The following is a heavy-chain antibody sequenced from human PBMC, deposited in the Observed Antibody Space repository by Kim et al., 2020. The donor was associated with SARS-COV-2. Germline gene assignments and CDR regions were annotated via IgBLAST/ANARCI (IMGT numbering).Heavy chain of an antibody. CDR1: GFTFSSYW. D-gene: IGHD6-25*01. Sequence: GGSLRLSCAASGFTFSSYWMSWVRQAPGKGLEWVANIKQDGSEKYYVDSVKGRFTISRDNAKNSLYLQMNSLRAEDTAVYYCVEGRLPPHFDYWGQGTLVTVSS. V-gene: IGHV3-7*01. J-gene: IGHJ4*02. CDR3: VEGRLPPHFDY. CDR2: IKQDGSEK.